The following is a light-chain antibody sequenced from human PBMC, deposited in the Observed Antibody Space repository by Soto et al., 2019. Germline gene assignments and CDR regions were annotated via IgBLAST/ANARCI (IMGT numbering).Light chain of an antibody. CDR1: SSDVGSYGH. V-gene: IGLV2-23*01. J-gene: IGLJ2*01. CDR3: CSYAGTSTVMV. CDR2: EGT. Sequence: QSALTQPASVSGSPGQSITISCTGASSDVGSYGHVSWYQQHPGKAPRFIIFEGTKRPSGVSDRFSGSKSGDSASLTISGLQAEDEADYYCCSYAGTSTVMVFGGGTQLTVL.